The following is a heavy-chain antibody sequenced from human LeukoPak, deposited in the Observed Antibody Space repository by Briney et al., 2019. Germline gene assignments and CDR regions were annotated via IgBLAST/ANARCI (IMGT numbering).Heavy chain of an antibody. CDR3: ARDVGGKIGDYFVY. J-gene: IGHJ4*02. D-gene: IGHD2-15*01. CDR2: IYYSGST. V-gene: IGHV4-39*07. Sequence: TSETLSLTCTVSGGSISSSSYYWGWIRQPPGKGLEWIGSIYYSGSTYYNPSLKSRVTISVDTSKNQFSLKLSSVTAADTAVYYCARDVGGKIGDYFVYWGQGTLVTVSS. CDR1: GGSISSSSYY.